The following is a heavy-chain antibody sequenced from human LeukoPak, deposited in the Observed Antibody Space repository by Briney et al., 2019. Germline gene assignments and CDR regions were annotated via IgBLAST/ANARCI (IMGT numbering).Heavy chain of an antibody. D-gene: IGHD2-15*01. CDR1: GFTFSNYA. J-gene: IGHJ3*02. Sequence: GGSLRLSCAASGFTFSNYAMSWVRQAPGKGLEWVSGISISGGNTLYADSVKGRFTISRDNSKNTLFLQMSSLRAEDTAVYYCATGYCSGGGCYPRGAFDIWGQGTMVTVSS. CDR3: ATGYCSGGGCYPRGAFDI. CDR2: ISISGGNT. V-gene: IGHV3-23*01.